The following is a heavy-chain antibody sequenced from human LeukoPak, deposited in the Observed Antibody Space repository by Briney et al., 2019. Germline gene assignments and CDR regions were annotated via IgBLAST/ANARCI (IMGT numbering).Heavy chain of an antibody. CDR1: GGSISSYY. D-gene: IGHD4-17*01. CDR3: ARELPPNDYGEPIWYFDL. V-gene: IGHV4-59*12. Sequence: PSETLSLTCTVSGGSISSYYWSWIRQPPGKGLEWIGYIYYTGSTNYNPSLKSRVTMSVDTSKNQFSLKLSSVTAADTAVYYCARELPPNDYGEPIWYFDLWGRGTLVTVSS. J-gene: IGHJ2*01. CDR2: IYYTGST.